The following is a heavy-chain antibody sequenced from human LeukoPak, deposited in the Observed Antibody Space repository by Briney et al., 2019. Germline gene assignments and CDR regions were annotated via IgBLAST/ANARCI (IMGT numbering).Heavy chain of an antibody. CDR1: GYTFTSYD. CDR2: MNPNIGNT. J-gene: IGHJ5*02. CDR3: ARGFDYYGSGSYQNWFDP. D-gene: IGHD3-10*01. V-gene: IGHV1-8*03. Sequence: ASVKVSGKASGYTFTSYDINWVRQATGQGLEWMGWMNPNIGNTGYAQKFQGRVTITRNTSISTAYMELSSLRSEDTAVYYCARGFDYYGSGSYQNWFDPWGQGTLVTVSS.